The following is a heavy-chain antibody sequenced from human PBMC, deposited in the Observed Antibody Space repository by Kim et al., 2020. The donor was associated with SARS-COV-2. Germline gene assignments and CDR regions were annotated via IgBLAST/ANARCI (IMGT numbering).Heavy chain of an antibody. Sequence: SQTLSLTCAVYGGSFSGYFWSWIRQPPGKGLVWIGEINHSGSTNYNPYLKSRVTISVDTSKNQFSLKLSSVTAADTAVYYCARGAYSSGWYGRRNWFDPWGQGTLVTVSS. CDR2: INHSGST. D-gene: IGHD6-19*01. CDR1: GGSFSGYF. CDR3: ARGAYSSGWYGRRNWFDP. V-gene: IGHV4-34*01. J-gene: IGHJ5*02.